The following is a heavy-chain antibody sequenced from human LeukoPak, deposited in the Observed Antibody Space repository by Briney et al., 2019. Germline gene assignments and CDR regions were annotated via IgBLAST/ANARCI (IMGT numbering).Heavy chain of an antibody. V-gene: IGHV3-11*01. CDR3: AREFTMIVVVGVFDI. Sequence: SGGSLRLSCAASGFSFNAYYMTWIRQAPGKGLERLSSISGSGDTVYYADSVRGRFTVSRDNARSSLYLQIDGLRAEDTAFYYCAREFTMIVVVGVFDIWGQGTLVTVSS. CDR1: GFSFNAYY. D-gene: IGHD3-22*01. CDR2: ISGSGDTV. J-gene: IGHJ3*02.